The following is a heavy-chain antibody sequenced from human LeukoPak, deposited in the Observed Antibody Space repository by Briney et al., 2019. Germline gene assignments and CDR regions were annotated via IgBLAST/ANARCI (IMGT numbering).Heavy chain of an antibody. CDR2: ITPIFGTA. D-gene: IGHD3-10*01. Sequence: GASVKVSCKASGGTFSSYAISWVRQAPGQGLEWMGGITPIFGTANYAQKFQGRVTITADKSTSTAYMELSSLRSEDTAVYYCAKPLNYYGSGIPGFDPWGQGTLVTVSS. V-gene: IGHV1-69*06. J-gene: IGHJ5*02. CDR1: GGTFSSYA. CDR3: AKPLNYYGSGIPGFDP.